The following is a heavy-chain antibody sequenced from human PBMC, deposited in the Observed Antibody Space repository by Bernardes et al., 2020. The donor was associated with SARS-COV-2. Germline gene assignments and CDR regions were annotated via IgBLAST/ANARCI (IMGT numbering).Heavy chain of an antibody. Sequence: GSLRLSCAASGFAFSLSAMHWVRQAPGRGLEWVAVISSDGNNEYIADAVKGRFTISRDDSKDTLFLQMNSLRPDDTAIYYCARAPSHITVFGVLLDYWGQGTLVTVSS. J-gene: IGHJ4*02. CDR3: ARAPSHITVFGVLLDY. V-gene: IGHV3-30-3*01. CDR2: ISSDGNNE. D-gene: IGHD3-3*01. CDR1: GFAFSLSA.